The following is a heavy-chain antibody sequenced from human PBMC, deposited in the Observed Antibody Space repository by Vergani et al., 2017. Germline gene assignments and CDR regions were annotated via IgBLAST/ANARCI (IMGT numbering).Heavy chain of an antibody. D-gene: IGHD6-13*01. J-gene: IGHJ4*02. CDR3: ARDFFTLAAAGTRAFDY. Sequence: VQLVESGGGLVKPGGSLRLSCAASGYTFTSYAMNWVRQAPGQGLEWMGWINTNTGNPTYAQGFTGRFVFSLDTSVSTAYLQISSLKAEDTAVYYCARDFFTLAAAGTRAFDYWGQGTLVTVSS. CDR1: GYTFTSYA. V-gene: IGHV7-4-1*02. CDR2: INTNTGNP.